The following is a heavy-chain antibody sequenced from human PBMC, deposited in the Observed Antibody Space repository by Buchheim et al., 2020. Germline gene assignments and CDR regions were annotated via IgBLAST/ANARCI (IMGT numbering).Heavy chain of an antibody. Sequence: QVQLQESGPGLVKPSETLSLTCTVSGGSISSYYWSWIRQPPGKGLEWIGYIYYSGSTNYNPSLKSRVTISVDTSKNQFSLKLSSVTAADTAVYYCERRRGYSGYFDYWGQGTL. CDR1: GGSISSYY. CDR2: IYYSGST. D-gene: IGHD5-12*01. CDR3: ERRRGYSGYFDY. J-gene: IGHJ4*02. V-gene: IGHV4-59*01.